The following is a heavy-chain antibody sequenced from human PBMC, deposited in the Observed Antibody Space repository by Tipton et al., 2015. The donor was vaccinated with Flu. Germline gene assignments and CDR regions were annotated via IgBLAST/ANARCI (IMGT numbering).Heavy chain of an antibody. V-gene: IGHV3-23*01. J-gene: IGHJ4*02. CDR3: AKVIPELVAGLDY. D-gene: IGHD6-19*01. CDR2: FSGSGGIT. CDR1: GFTFSRYG. Sequence: SLRLSCAASGFTFSRYGMGWVRQAPGKGLEWVSGFSGSGGITYFADSVKGRFTISRDYSKNTLYLQMNSLRAEDTAIYYCAKVIPELVAGLDYWGQGTLVTVSS.